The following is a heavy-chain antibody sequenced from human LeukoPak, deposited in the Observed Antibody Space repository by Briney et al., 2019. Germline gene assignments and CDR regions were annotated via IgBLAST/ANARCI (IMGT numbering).Heavy chain of an antibody. Sequence: PGGSLRLSCAASGFTFSSYEMNWVRQAPGKGLEWVSYISSSGSTIYYADSVKGRFTISRDNAKNSLYLQMNSLRAEDTAVYYCAKERGYTSGLGSLDYWGQGTLVTVST. V-gene: IGHV3-48*03. CDR2: ISSSGSTI. CDR1: GFTFSSYE. D-gene: IGHD6-19*01. CDR3: AKERGYTSGLGSLDY. J-gene: IGHJ4*02.